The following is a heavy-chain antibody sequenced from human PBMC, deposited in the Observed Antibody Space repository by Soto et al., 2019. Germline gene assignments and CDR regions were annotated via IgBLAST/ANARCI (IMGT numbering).Heavy chain of an antibody. Sequence: PGESLKISCKGSGYSFTSYWIGWVRQMPGKGLEWMGIIYPGDSDTRYSPSFQGQVTISADKSISTAYLQWSSLKASDTAMYYCARQQGSSPYYYYYGMDVWGQGTTVTVSS. D-gene: IGHD6-6*01. V-gene: IGHV5-51*01. CDR1: GYSFTSYW. CDR2: IYPGDSDT. J-gene: IGHJ6*02. CDR3: ARQQGSSPYYYYYGMDV.